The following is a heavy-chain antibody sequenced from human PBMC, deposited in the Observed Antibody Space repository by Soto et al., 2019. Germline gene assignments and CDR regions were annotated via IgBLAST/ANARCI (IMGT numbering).Heavy chain of an antibody. CDR3: ARDQGDYGMDV. J-gene: IGHJ6*02. V-gene: IGHV1-2*04. Sequence: ASVKVSCKASGYTFTGYYMHWVRQAPGQGLEWMGWINPNSGGTNYAQKFQGWVTMTRDTSISTAYMELSSLRSEDTAVYYCARDQGDYGMDVWGQGTTVTVSS. CDR1: GYTFTGYY. CDR2: INPNSGGT.